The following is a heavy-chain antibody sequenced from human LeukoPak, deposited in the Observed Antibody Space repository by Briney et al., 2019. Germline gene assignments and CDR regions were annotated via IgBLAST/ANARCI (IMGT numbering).Heavy chain of an antibody. CDR2: ISYDGSNK. V-gene: IGHV3-30*18. J-gene: IGHJ4*02. CDR1: GFTFSSYG. Sequence: PGGSLRLSCAASGFTFSSYGMHWVRQAPGKGLEWVAVISYDGSNKYYADSVKGRFTISRDNSKNTLYLQMNSLRAEDTAVYYCAKVPAEHSSSLPDYWGQGTLVTVSS. CDR3: AKVPAEHSSSLPDY. D-gene: IGHD6-6*01.